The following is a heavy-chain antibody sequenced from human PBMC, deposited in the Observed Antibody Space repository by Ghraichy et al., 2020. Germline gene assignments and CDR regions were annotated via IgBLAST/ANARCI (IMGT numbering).Heavy chain of an antibody. CDR2: IYTGGNT. J-gene: IGHJ4*02. Sequence: GESLNISCAASGFTVNSNYMSWVRQAPGKGLEWVSLIYTGGNTCYTDSVKGRFTISRDDSKNTLYLQMNSLRAEDTAVYYCVTGVGVWAFGYWGQGTRVTDSS. CDR3: VTGVGVWAFGY. CDR1: GFTVNSNY. V-gene: IGHV3-53*01. D-gene: IGHD3-10*01.